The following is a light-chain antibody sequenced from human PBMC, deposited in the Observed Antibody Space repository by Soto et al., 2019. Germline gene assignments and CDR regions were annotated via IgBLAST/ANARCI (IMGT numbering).Light chain of an antibody. Sequence: EIVSTQSPATLSLSPGERATLSCRASQSVSSYLAWYQQKPGQAPRLRIYDASKRATGIPARFSGSGSGTDFTLTISSLEPEDSAVYYCQQRANWPHTFGQGTKLEIK. J-gene: IGKJ2*01. CDR2: DAS. CDR1: QSVSSY. V-gene: IGKV3-11*01. CDR3: QQRANWPHT.